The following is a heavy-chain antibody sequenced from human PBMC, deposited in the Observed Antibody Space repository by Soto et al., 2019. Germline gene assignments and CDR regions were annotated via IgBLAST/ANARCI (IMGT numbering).Heavy chain of an antibody. J-gene: IGHJ3*02. Sequence: GGSLRLSCAASGFTFSSYAMSWVRQAPGKGLEWVSAISGSGGSTYYADSVKGRFTISRDNSKNTLYLQMNSLRAEDTAVYYCAKDLRYCSSTSCYGGAFDIWGQGTMVTVSS. CDR1: GFTFSSYA. V-gene: IGHV3-23*01. CDR2: ISGSGGST. D-gene: IGHD2-2*01. CDR3: AKDLRYCSSTSCYGGAFDI.